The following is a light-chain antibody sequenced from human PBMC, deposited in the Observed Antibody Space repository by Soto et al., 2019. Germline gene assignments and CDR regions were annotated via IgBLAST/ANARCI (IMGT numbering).Light chain of an antibody. CDR2: WAS. CDR1: QSILYSSNNRNY. CDR3: MQGTHWPKT. V-gene: IGKV4-1*01. J-gene: IGKJ1*01. Sequence: IVMTQSPDALALSLGERATINCKSSQSILYSSNNRNYLAWYQQKPGQPPKLLIYWASTRDSGVPDRFSGSGSGTDFTLKISRVEAEDVGVYYCMQGTHWPKTFGQGTKV.